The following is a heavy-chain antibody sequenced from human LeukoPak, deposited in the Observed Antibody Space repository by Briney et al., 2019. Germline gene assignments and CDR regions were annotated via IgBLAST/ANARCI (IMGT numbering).Heavy chain of an antibody. CDR3: ARLRAYYDILTGYYIPNWFHP. V-gene: IGHV4-39*01. CDR2: IYYSGST. CDR1: GGSISSSSYY. D-gene: IGHD3-9*01. J-gene: IGHJ5*02. Sequence: SETLSLTCTVSGGSISSSSYYWGWIRQPPGKGLEWIGSIYYSGSTYYNPSLKSRVTISVDTSKSQFSLKLSSVTAADTAVYYCARLRAYYDILTGYYIPNWFHPWGQGTLVTVSS.